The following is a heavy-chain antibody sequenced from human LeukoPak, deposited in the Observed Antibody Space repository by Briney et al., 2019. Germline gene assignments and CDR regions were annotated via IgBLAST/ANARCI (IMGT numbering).Heavy chain of an antibody. CDR2: INTNTGNP. J-gene: IGHJ3*02. Sequence: GASVKVSCKASGYTFTSYAMNWVRQAPGQGLEWMGWINTNTGNPTYAQGFTGRFVFSLDISVSTAYLQISSLKAEDTAVYYCAGGYCSSTSCYARGPDAFDIWGQGTMVTVSS. CDR3: AGGYCSSTSCYARGPDAFDI. V-gene: IGHV7-4-1*02. D-gene: IGHD2-2*01. CDR1: GYTFTSYA.